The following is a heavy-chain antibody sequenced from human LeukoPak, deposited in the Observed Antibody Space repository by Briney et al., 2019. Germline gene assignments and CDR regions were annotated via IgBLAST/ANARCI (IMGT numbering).Heavy chain of an antibody. J-gene: IGHJ4*02. CDR2: IYYSGST. CDR3: ARHVGYSNYFSIGEFDY. Sequence: PSETLSLTCTVSGGSISSGDYYWSWLRQPPGKGLEWIGYIYYSGSTYYNPSLKSRVTISVDTSKNQFSLKLSSVTAADTAVYYCARHVGYSNYFSIGEFDYWGRGTLVTVSS. D-gene: IGHD4-11*01. V-gene: IGHV4-30-4*01. CDR1: GGSISSGDYY.